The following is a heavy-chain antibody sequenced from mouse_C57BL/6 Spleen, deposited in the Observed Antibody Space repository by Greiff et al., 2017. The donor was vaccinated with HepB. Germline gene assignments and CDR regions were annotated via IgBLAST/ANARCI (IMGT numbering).Heavy chain of an antibody. V-gene: IGHV1-69*01. J-gene: IGHJ4*01. CDR3: AREGGLRRYAMDY. CDR1: GYTFTSYW. D-gene: IGHD2-4*01. Sequence: QVQLQQPGAELVMPGASVKLSCKASGYTFTSYWMHWVKQRPGQGLEWIGEIDPSDSSTNYNQKFKGKSTLTVDKSSSTAYMQLSSLTSEDSAVYYCAREGGLRRYAMDYWGQGTSVTVSS. CDR2: IDPSDSST.